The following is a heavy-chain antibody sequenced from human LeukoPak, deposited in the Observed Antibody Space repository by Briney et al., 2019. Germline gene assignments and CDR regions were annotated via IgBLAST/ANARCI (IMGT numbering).Heavy chain of an antibody. D-gene: IGHD3-3*01. J-gene: IGHJ6*04. V-gene: IGHV3-30*04. CDR3: AGGSGFYGMDV. CDR2: ISYDGSNK. CDR1: GFTFSSYA. Sequence: GGSLRLSCAASGFTFSSYAMHWVRQAPGKGLEWVAVISYDGSNKYYADSVKGRFTISRDNSKNTLYLQMNSLKAEDTAVYYCAGGSGFYGMDVWGKGTTVTVSS.